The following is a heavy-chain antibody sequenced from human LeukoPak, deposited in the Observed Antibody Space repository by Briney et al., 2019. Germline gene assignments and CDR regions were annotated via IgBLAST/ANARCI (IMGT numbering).Heavy chain of an antibody. J-gene: IGHJ5*02. CDR1: GGSISSSSYY. Sequence: SETLSLTCTVSGGSISSSSYYWGWIRQPPGKGLEWIGSIYYSGSTYYNPSLKSRVTISVDTSKNQFSLKLSSVTAADTAVYYCARPLVPAAANWFDPWGQGTLVTVSS. CDR2: IYYSGST. V-gene: IGHV4-39*07. D-gene: IGHD2-2*01. CDR3: ARPLVPAAANWFDP.